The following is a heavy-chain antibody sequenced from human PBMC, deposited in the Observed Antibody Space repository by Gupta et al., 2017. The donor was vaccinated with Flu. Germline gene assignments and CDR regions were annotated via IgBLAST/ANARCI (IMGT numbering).Heavy chain of an antibody. J-gene: IGHJ6*02. CDR3: AKARGPYYYHNMDV. Sequence: QVQLVESGGGVVQPGTSLRLSCAASGFTFNNYAMHWVRQAPGKGLEWVADISFDGTNKYYADSVKGRFTISRDNSKNTLYLQMNGLRAEDTAEFYCAKARGPYYYHNMDVWGQGTTVTVSS. CDR2: ISFDGTNK. V-gene: IGHV3-30*18. CDR1: GFTFNNYA. D-gene: IGHD3-22*01.